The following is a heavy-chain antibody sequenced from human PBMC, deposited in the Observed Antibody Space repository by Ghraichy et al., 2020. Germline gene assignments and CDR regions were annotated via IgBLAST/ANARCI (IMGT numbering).Heavy chain of an antibody. J-gene: IGHJ6*02. V-gene: IGHV1-2*02. CDR2: INPNSGGT. Sequence: ASVKVSCKASGYTFTGYYMHWVRQAPGQGLEWMGWINPNSGGTNYAQKFQGRVTMTRDTSISTAYMELSRLRSDDTAVYYCARGVGSDFWSGYSPYYYYGMDVWGQGTTVTVSS. CDR1: GYTFTGYY. D-gene: IGHD3-3*01. CDR3: ARGVGSDFWSGYSPYYYYGMDV.